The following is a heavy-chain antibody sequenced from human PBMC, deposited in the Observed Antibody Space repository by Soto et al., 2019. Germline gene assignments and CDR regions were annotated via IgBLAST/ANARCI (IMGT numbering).Heavy chain of an antibody. CDR1: GGTFSSYA. Sequence: QVQLVQSGAEVKKPGSSVTVSCKDSGGTFSSYAISWVRQAPGQGLAWMGGIIPIFGTANYAQKLQGRVMITADESTSTADMELSSLRSEEPAVYDCARGTAMGGREVKKQWLAYWYFDLLGRGTLVTVSS. J-gene: IGHJ2*01. D-gene: IGHD6-19*01. CDR3: ARGTAMGGREVKKQWLAYWYFDL. CDR2: IIPIFGTA. V-gene: IGHV1-69*01.